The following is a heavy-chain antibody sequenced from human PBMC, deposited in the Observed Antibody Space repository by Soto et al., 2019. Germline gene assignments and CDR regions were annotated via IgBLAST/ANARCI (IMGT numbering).Heavy chain of an antibody. V-gene: IGHV3-21*01. CDR2: ISSSSSYI. Sequence: GGSLRLSCAASGFTFSSYSMNWVRQAPGKGLEWVSSISSSSSYIYYADSVKGRFTISRDNAKNSLYLQMNSLRAEDTAVYYCARDPAYYDFSDYWGQGTLVTVSS. D-gene: IGHD3-3*01. CDR1: GFTFSSYS. J-gene: IGHJ4*02. CDR3: ARDPAYYDFSDY.